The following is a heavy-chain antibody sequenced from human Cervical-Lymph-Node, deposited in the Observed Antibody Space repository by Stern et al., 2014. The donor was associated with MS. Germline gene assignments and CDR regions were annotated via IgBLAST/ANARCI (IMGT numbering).Heavy chain of an antibody. Sequence: QLVQSGVVAKTPWASVKVSCKASGYTFTTYGIACVRQPPVQGLEWMGWINTYNENTTYVPKFQGRVTMTTDTSTSTAFMELRSLRSDDTTLYYCARICGGDCYYAFDLWGQGTMVTVSS. CDR2: INTYNENT. CDR1: GYTFTTYG. V-gene: IGHV1-18*01. J-gene: IGHJ3*01. CDR3: ARICGGDCYYAFDL. D-gene: IGHD2-21*02.